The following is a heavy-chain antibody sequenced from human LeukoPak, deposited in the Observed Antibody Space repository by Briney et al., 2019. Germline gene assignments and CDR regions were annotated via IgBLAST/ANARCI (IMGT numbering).Heavy chain of an antibody. Sequence: YAMHWVRQAPGKGLEWVSGISWNSGSFVYAVSVKGPFTISRDNAKNSLYLQMNSLRAEDMALYYCAKDSSPGYCSGSTCYYGYYFDYWGQGTLVTVSS. J-gene: IGHJ4*02. CDR3: AKDSSPGYCSGSTCYYGYYFDY. CDR1: YA. V-gene: IGHV3-9*03. CDR2: ISWNSGSF. D-gene: IGHD2-15*01.